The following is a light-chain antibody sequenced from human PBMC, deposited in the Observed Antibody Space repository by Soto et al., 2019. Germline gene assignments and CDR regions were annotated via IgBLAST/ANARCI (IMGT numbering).Light chain of an antibody. V-gene: IGLV2-14*03. CDR3: TSWTTSSTMI. CDR1: SSDIGAYNC. CDR2: DVN. J-gene: IGLJ2*01. Sequence: QSVLTQPASVSGSPGQSITISCTGTSSDIGAYNCVSWYQQHPGKAPKLMLYDVNIRPSGVSNRFSGSKSGNTASLTISGLQAEDEADYYCTSWTTSSTMIFGGGTQVTVL.